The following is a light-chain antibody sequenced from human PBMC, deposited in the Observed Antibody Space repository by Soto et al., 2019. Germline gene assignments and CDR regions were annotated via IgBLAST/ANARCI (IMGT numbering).Light chain of an antibody. Sequence: EIVMTQSPATLSVSPGERATLSCRASQSVSSNLAWYQQKPGQAPRLLIYGASTRATGIPARLSGSGSGTEFTLPISSLQSEDFAVYYCQQYNNWPPWTLGQGTKVEIK. CDR1: QSVSSN. CDR2: GAS. V-gene: IGKV3-15*01. J-gene: IGKJ1*01. CDR3: QQYNNWPPWT.